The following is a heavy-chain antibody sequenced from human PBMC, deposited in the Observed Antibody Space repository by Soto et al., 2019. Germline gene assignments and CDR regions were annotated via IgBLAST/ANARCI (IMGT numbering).Heavy chain of an antibody. V-gene: IGHV4-59*01. J-gene: IGHJ5*02. CDR2: IYYSGST. D-gene: IGHD2-15*01. CDR1: GGSISSYY. Sequence: PSETLSLTCTVSGGSISSYYWSWIRQPPGKGLEWIGYIYYSGSTNYKPSLKSRGTISVDTSKNQFSLKLSSVPAAHTAVYYCPSAGRTCFVSCYSSCFDPWCPGTLVPVSS. CDR3: PSAGRTCFVSCYSSCFDP.